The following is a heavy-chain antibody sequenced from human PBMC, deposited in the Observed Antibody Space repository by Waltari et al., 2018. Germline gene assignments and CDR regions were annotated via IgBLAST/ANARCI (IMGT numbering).Heavy chain of an antibody. D-gene: IGHD2-15*01. Sequence: QVQLQQWGAGLLKPSETLSLTCAVYGGSFSGYYWSWIRQPPGKGLEWIGEINHSGSTNDNPARKSGVTISVDTCKNQFSLKRSSVTAADTAVYYCARKNGARGINAPGYFQHWGQGTLVTVSS. V-gene: IGHV4-34*01. CDR2: INHSGST. CDR1: GGSFSGYY. CDR3: ARKNGARGINAPGYFQH. J-gene: IGHJ1*01.